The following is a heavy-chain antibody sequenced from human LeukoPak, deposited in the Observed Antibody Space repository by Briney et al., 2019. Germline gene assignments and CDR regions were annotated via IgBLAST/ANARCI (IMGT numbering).Heavy chain of an antibody. Sequence: GGSLRLSCSASGFTFSNYGMSWVRQAPGKGLEWVSGIHGSSGSTYYADSVKGRSTISRDNSKNTLYLQMNSLRAEDTAVYYCARGYDFWSGYSFDYWGQGTLVTVSS. V-gene: IGHV3-23*01. CDR3: ARGYDFWSGYSFDY. CDR2: IHGSSGST. CDR1: GFTFSNYG. D-gene: IGHD3-3*01. J-gene: IGHJ4*02.